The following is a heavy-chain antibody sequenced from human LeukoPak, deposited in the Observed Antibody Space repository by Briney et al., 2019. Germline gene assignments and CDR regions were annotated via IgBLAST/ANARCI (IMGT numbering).Heavy chain of an antibody. CDR2: IYTGGNT. CDR1: GFTVGSNY. J-gene: IGHJ4*02. Sequence: GGSLRLSCAASGFTVGSNYLGWVRQAPGKGLEWVSTIYTGGNTYYAASVKGRFTISRDFSKNTVFLHMNGLRAEDTAMYYCARGDDSGYYDYFDYWGQGALVTVSS. CDR3: ARGDDSGYYDYFDY. V-gene: IGHV3-53*01. D-gene: IGHD3-22*01.